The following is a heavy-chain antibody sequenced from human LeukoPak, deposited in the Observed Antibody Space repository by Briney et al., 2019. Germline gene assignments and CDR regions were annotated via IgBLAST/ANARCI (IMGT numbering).Heavy chain of an antibody. CDR3: ARSCSYDSSGYYYGWFDP. CDR1: GGTFSSYA. CDR2: INPSGGST. J-gene: IGHJ5*02. V-gene: IGHV1-46*01. Sequence: ASVKVCCKASGGTFSSYAISWVRQAPGQGLEWMGIINPSGGSTSYAQKFQGRVTMTRDTSTSTVYMELSSLRSEDTAVYYCARSCSYDSSGYYYGWFDPWGQGTLVTVSS. D-gene: IGHD3-22*01.